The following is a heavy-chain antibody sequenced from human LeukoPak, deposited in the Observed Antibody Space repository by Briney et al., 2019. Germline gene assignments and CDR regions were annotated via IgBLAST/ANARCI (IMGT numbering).Heavy chain of an antibody. D-gene: IGHD2-2*02. CDR3: AREVGIVVVPAAIRPYYYYGMDV. Sequence: ASVKVSCKASGGTFSSYAISWVRQAPGQGLEWMGIINPSGGSTSYAQKFRGRVTMTRDTSTSTVYMELSSLRSEDTAVYYCAREVGIVVVPAAIRPYYYYGMDVWGQGTTVTVSS. CDR1: GGTFSSYA. V-gene: IGHV1-46*01. CDR2: INPSGGST. J-gene: IGHJ6*02.